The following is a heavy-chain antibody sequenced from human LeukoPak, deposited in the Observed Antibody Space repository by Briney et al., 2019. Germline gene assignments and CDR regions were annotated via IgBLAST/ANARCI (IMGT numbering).Heavy chain of an antibody. D-gene: IGHD3-16*02. V-gene: IGHV3-23*01. J-gene: IGHJ4*02. CDR1: GFTFSSYA. CDR2: ISGSGGST. CDR3: AKDGVYYDYVWGSYRPFPFDY. Sequence: GGSLRLSCAASGFTFSSYAMSWVRQAPGKGLEWVSAISGSGGSTYYADSVKGRFTISRDNSKNTLYLQMNSLRAEDTAVYYCAKDGVYYDYVWGSYRPFPFDYWGRGTLVTVSS.